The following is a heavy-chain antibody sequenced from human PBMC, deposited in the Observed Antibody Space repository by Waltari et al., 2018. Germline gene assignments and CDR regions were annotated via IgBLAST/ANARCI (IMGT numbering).Heavy chain of an antibody. D-gene: IGHD6-13*01. CDR1: GYSFTRYE. V-gene: IGHV1-3*01. J-gene: IGHJ1*01. CDR2: INPGSGDT. Sequence: QIQLVQSGAEVKRPGASVSVSCKTSGYSFTRYEVNWLRQAPGQGLELVGWINPGSGDTTDSDTVQGRVTITRDISASTAYLDLKNLSSEDTATYYCARRRSTAWYLQFWGQGTLVTV. CDR3: ARRRSTAWYLQF.